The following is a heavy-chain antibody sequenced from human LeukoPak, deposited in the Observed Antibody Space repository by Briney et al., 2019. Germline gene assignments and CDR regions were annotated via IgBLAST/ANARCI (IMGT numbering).Heavy chain of an antibody. J-gene: IGHJ4*02. Sequence: GGSLRLSCEDSGLTFDDYGMSWVRQVPGKGLEWVCGINWDGENTHCADSVKGRFTISRDNAKNSLYLQMNSLRAEDTAVYYCVRVRHGDSFDYWGQGTLVTVSS. CDR2: INWDGENT. CDR1: GLTFDDYG. CDR3: VRVRHGDSFDY. V-gene: IGHV3-20*04. D-gene: IGHD4-17*01.